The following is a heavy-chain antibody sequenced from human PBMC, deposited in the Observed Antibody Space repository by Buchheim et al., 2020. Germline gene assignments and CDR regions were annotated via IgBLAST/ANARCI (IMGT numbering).Heavy chain of an antibody. CDR2: ISSSSSYI. Sequence: EVQLVESGGGLVKPGGSLRLSCAASGFTFSSYSMNWVRQAPGKGLEWVSSISSSSSYIYYADSVKGRFTISRDNAKNSLYLQMNSLRAEDTAVYYCARVLITMVRGVITYYYYGMDVWGQGTT. V-gene: IGHV3-21*01. CDR3: ARVLITMVRGVITYYYYGMDV. J-gene: IGHJ6*02. D-gene: IGHD3-10*01. CDR1: GFTFSSYS.